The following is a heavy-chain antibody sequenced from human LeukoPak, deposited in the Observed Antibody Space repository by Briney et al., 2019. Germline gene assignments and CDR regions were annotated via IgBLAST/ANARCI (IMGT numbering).Heavy chain of an antibody. V-gene: IGHV1-18*01. J-gene: IGHJ6*02. CDR3: ARDAYCSSTSCYIDYYYGMDV. CDR2: ISAYNGNT. Sequence: GASVKVSCKASGYTFTSYDINWVRQAPGQGLEWMGWISAYNGNTNYAQKLQGRVTMTTDTSTSTAYMELRSLRSDDTAVYYCARDAYCSSTSCYIDYYYGMDVWGQGTTVTVSS. CDR1: GYTFTSYD. D-gene: IGHD2-2*02.